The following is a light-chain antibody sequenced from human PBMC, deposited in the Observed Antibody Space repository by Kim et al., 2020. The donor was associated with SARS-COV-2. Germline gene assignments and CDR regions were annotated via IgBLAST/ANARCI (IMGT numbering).Light chain of an antibody. CDR2: WAS. Sequence: DIVMTQSPDSLAVSLGERATINCKSSQSVFFSSNNKNYLAWYQQKPGQPPKLLIYWASTRESGVPDRFSGSGSGTDFTLTLSSLQAEDGAVYYGKHYYGTTPYTFGQGTKLEI. CDR1: QSVFFSSNNKNY. V-gene: IGKV4-1*01. CDR3: KHYYGTTPYT. J-gene: IGKJ2*01.